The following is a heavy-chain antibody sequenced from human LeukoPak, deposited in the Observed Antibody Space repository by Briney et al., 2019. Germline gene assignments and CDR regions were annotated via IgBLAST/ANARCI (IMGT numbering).Heavy chain of an antibody. CDR1: GFIVSNNY. CDR3: ASPRVGY. V-gene: IGHV3-66*01. CDR2: IYSGGGDST. Sequence: GGSLRLSCAASGFIVSNNYMSWVRQAPGKGLEWVSVIYSGGGDSTYYADSVQGRFTISRDNSKNTLYLQMNTLRAEDTAVYYCASPRVGYWGQGTLVTVSS. J-gene: IGHJ4*02.